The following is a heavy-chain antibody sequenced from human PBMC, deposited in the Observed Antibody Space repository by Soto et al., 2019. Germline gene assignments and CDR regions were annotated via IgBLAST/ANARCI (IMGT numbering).Heavy chain of an antibody. V-gene: IGHV3-48*02. CDR1: GFTFSSYS. CDR3: ARDIRPSLDCSSTSCQPLVYYGMDV. CDR2: ISSSSSTI. J-gene: IGHJ6*02. D-gene: IGHD2-2*01. Sequence: GGSLRLSCAASGFTFSSYSMNWVRQAPGKGLKRVSYISSSSSTIYYADSVKGRFTISRDNAKNSLYLQMNSLRDEDTAVYYCARDIRPSLDCSSTSCQPLVYYGMDVWGQGTTVTVSS.